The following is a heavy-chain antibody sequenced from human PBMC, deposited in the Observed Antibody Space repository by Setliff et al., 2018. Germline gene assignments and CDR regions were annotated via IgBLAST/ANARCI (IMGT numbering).Heavy chain of an antibody. D-gene: IGHD2-2*01. V-gene: IGHV3-7*01. J-gene: IGHJ4*02. Sequence: HPGGSLRLSCAASGFTFSSYAITWVRQAPGKGLEWVANIKEDGSQRNYVDAVRGRFTVSRDNARNTLYLQMNSLRAEDTAVYYCARAHSSTLSVHDYWGQGTLVTVSS. CDR1: GFTFSSYA. CDR2: IKEDGSQR. CDR3: ARAHSSTLSVHDY.